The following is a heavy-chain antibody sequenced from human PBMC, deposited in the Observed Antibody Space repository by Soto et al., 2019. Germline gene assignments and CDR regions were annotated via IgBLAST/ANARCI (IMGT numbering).Heavy chain of an antibody. Sequence: PGGSLRLSCAASGFTFSSYSMNWVRQAPGKGLEWVSSISSSSSYIYYADSVKGRFTISSDNAKNSLYLQMNSLRAEGTAVYYCVREGYVERQVDYWGQGTLVTVSS. CDR2: ISSSSSYI. CDR3: VREGYVERQVDY. V-gene: IGHV3-21*01. CDR1: GFTFSSYS. D-gene: IGHD1-1*01. J-gene: IGHJ4*02.